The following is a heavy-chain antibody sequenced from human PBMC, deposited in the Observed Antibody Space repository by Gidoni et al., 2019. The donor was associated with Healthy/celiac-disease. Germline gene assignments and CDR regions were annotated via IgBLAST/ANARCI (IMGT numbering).Heavy chain of an antibody. V-gene: IGHV3-23*01. J-gene: IGHJ6*02. D-gene: IGHD4-17*01. CDR3: AKRLPAYGDYVYYYGMDV. Sequence: EVQLLESGGGLVQPGGSLRRSCAASGFTFSRSSMSWVRQAPGTGLEWVSAISGSGGSTYYADSVKGRFTISRDNSKNTLYLQMNSLRAEDTAVYYCAKRLPAYGDYVYYYGMDVWGQGTTVTVSS. CDR2: ISGSGGST. CDR1: GFTFSRSS.